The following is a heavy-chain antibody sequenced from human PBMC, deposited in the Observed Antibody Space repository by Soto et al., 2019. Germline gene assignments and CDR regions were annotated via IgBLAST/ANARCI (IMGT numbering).Heavy chain of an antibody. Sequence: QVQLVQSGAEVKKPGASVKVSCKASGYTFTSYGISWVRQAPGQWLEWMGWISAYNGNTNYAQKLQGRVTMTTDTATSTGYMELRSLRSDDTAVYYCARDRYCSGGSCYHFDYWGQGTLVTVSS. V-gene: IGHV1-18*01. CDR2: ISAYNGNT. CDR1: GYTFTSYG. CDR3: ARDRYCSGGSCYHFDY. D-gene: IGHD2-15*01. J-gene: IGHJ4*02.